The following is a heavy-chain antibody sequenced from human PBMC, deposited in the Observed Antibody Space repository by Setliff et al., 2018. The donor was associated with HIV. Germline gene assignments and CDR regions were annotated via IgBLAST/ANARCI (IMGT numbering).Heavy chain of an antibody. Sequence: GASVKVSCKASGYTFTRYGISWVRQAPGQGLEWMGWISANNGNTNYAQKLQGRVTMTTDTSISTAYMELSSLRSEDTAVYYCARVRRGSSWTLTTLRTFDYWARERWSPSPQ. CDR2: ISANNGNT. D-gene: IGHD4-17*01. J-gene: IGHJ4*02. CDR1: GYTFTRYG. V-gene: IGHV1-18*01. CDR3: ARVRRGSSWTLTTLRTFDY.